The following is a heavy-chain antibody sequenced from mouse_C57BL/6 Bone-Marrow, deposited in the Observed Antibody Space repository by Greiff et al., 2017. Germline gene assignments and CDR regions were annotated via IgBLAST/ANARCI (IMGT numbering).Heavy chain of an antibody. CDR1: GFTFSSYA. CDR3: ASLYDGYQVAY. J-gene: IGHJ3*01. V-gene: IGHV5-4*03. Sequence: EVNLVESGGGLVKPGGSLKLSCAASGFTFSSYAMSWVRQTPEKRLEWVATISDGGSYTYYPDNVKGRFTISRDNAKNNLYLQMSHLKSEDTAMYYCASLYDGYQVAYWGQGTLVTVSA. CDR2: ISDGGSYT. D-gene: IGHD2-3*01.